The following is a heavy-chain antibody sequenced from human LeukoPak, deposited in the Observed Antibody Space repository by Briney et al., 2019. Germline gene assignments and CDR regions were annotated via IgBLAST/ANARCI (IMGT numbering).Heavy chain of an antibody. Sequence: ASVKVSCKASGYTFTSYGISWVRQAPGQELEWMGWISAYNGNTNYAQKLQGRVTMTTDTSTSTAYMELRSLRSDDTAVYYCARGVAGRYEVGLDYWGQGTLVTVSS. J-gene: IGHJ4*02. V-gene: IGHV1-18*01. CDR1: GYTFTSYG. CDR3: ARGVAGRYEVGLDY. CDR2: ISAYNGNT. D-gene: IGHD6-19*01.